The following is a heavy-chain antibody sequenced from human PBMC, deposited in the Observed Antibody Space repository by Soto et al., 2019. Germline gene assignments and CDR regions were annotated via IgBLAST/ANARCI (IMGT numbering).Heavy chain of an antibody. CDR2: ISAYNGNT. J-gene: IGHJ4*01. D-gene: IGHD2-15*01. Sequence: ASVKVSCKASGYTFTSYGISWVRQAPGQGLEWMGWISAYNGNTNYAQKLQGRVTMTTDTSTSTAYMELRSLRSDDTAVYYCARVGVLGYCSGGSCYSAYWGHGTLVTVSS. CDR3: ARVGVLGYCSGGSCYSAY. V-gene: IGHV1-18*01. CDR1: GYTFTSYG.